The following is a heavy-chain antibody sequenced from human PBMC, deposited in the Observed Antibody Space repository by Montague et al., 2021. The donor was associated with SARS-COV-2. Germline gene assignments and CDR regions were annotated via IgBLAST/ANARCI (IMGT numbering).Heavy chain of an antibody. Sequence: QSGAEVKTPGESLKISCKASGYSFPTYWIGWVRQMPGKGLEWMGAIYPRDSDTRYSPSFQGQVTISVDKSISTAYLQWSSLKASDTAMYYCARDSIYGSGSYNYFDPWGQGTLVTVSS. CDR1: GYSFPTYW. CDR2: IYPRDSDT. CDR3: ARDSIYGSGSYNYFDP. V-gene: IGHV5-51*03. J-gene: IGHJ5*02. D-gene: IGHD3-10*01.